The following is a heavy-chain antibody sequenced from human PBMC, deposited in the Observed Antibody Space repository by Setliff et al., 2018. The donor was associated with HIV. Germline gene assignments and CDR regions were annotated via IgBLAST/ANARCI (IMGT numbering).Heavy chain of an antibody. CDR1: GGSLSGYF. CDR3: ARGRDASTWYLSHFYSYYYMDV. Sequence: SETLSLTCAVSGGSLSGYFWAWVRQTPAKGLEWIGDISQSGSINYNLSLKSRTTMSLDTSKNQLSLKLTSVVAADTGLYFCARGRDASTWYLSHFYSYYYMDVWGNGTTVTVSS. D-gene: IGHD6-13*01. CDR2: ISQSGSI. J-gene: IGHJ6*03. V-gene: IGHV4-34*01.